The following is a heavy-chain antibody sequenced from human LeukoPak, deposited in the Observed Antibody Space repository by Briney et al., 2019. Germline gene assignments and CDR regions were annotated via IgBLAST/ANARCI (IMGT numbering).Heavy chain of an antibody. D-gene: IGHD2-15*01. CDR1: GFTFSSYT. V-gene: IGHV3-23*01. CDR3: ASLVRDRYCSGGSCYSPFDF. CDR2: LNAGGGST. Sequence: GGSLRLSCAASGFTFSSYTMSWVRQAPGKGLEWVSALNAGGGSTHYADSVRGRFTISRDNSKNTLYLQMNSLRAEDTAVYYCASLVRDRYCSGGSCYSPFDFWGQGNLVTVSS. J-gene: IGHJ4*02.